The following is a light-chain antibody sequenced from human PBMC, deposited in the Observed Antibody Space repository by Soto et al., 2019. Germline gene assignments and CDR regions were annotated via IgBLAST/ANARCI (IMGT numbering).Light chain of an antibody. V-gene: IGKV3-15*01. CDR2: GAS. J-gene: IGKJ1*01. Sequence: EIVMTQSPATLSASPGETATLSSSASQSITRNLAWYQQSPGQAPRLLIYGASTRATGIPARFSGSGSGTEFTLTINSLQSEDFAVYYCQQYNNWPMWTFGQGTKVDIK. CDR3: QQYNNWPMWT. CDR1: QSITRN.